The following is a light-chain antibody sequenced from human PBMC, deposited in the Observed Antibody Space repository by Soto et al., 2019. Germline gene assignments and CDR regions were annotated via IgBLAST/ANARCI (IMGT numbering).Light chain of an antibody. CDR1: QSSSTW. CDR3: QQYENLPT. V-gene: IGKV1-33*01. CDR2: DAS. J-gene: IGKJ5*01. Sequence: DIQMTQSPSTLSASVGDRVTITCRASQSSSTWLAWYQQKPGKAPKLLIYDASNLEAGVPSRFRGSGSGTDFTFTISRLQPEDIATYYCQQYENLPTFGQGTRLEIK.